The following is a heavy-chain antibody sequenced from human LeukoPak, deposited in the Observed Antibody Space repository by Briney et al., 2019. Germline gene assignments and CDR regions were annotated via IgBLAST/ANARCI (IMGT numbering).Heavy chain of an antibody. J-gene: IGHJ6*03. D-gene: IGHD4-11*01. Sequence: GGSLRLSCAACGFTFSNYSIDWVRQAPGKGLERVGSITCSGSHIYYADAVKGRITISRDNAKNEVYRQMNSLRGEDTAIYYCARVMMGATVTTFHYYFMDVWGVGTTVTVSS. CDR2: ITCSGSHI. CDR3: ARVMMGATVTTFHYYFMDV. CDR1: GFTFSNYS. V-gene: IGHV3-21*01.